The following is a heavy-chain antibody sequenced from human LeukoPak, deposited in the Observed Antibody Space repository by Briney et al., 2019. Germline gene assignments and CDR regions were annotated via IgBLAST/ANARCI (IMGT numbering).Heavy chain of an antibody. V-gene: IGHV3-23*01. J-gene: IGHJ4*02. Sequence: GGSLRLSCAASGFTFSSYAMSWVRQAPGKGLEWVSGILSSGGSTYYADSVKGRFTISRDNAKNTLCLQMSSLRAEDTAVYYCARKASNFDYWGQGTLVTVSS. CDR3: ARKASNFDY. CDR1: GFTFSSYA. CDR2: ILSSGGST.